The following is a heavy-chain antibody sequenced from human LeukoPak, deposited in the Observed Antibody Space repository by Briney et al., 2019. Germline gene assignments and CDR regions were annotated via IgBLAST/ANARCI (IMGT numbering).Heavy chain of an antibody. J-gene: IGHJ6*03. Sequence: SQTLSLTCTVSGGSISSGGYYWSWIRQHPGKGLEWIGYIYYSGSTYYNPSLKSRVTISVDTSKNQFSVKLSSVTAADTAVYYCARSPYYYMDVWGKGTTVTVSS. CDR2: IYYSGST. V-gene: IGHV4-31*03. CDR3: ARSPYYYMDV. CDR1: GGSISSGGYY.